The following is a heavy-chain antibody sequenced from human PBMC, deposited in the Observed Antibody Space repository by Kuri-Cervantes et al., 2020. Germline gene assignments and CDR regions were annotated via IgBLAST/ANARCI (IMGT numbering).Heavy chain of an antibody. V-gene: IGHV4-34*01. CDR1: GGSFSDYY. Sequence: SETLSLTCAVYGGSFSDYYWSWIRQPPGKGLEWIGEINHSGSTNYNPSLKSRVTISVDTSKNQFSLKLSSVTAADTAVYYCARGGYSGPGGDFTSLSFIYWGQGTVVTVSS. CDR2: INHSGST. D-gene: IGHD3-10*01. J-gene: IGHJ4*02. CDR3: ARGGYSGPGGDFTSLSFIY.